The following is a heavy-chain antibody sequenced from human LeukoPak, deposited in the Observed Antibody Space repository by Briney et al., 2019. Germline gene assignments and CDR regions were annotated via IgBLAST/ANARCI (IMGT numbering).Heavy chain of an antibody. D-gene: IGHD2-21*01. Sequence: GGSLRLSCTASGFIVSRSYMSWVRQAPGKGLEWVSIIYSDQRTYYADSVKGRFTISRDDSKNIVLLQMDSLRAEDTARYYCAKDSAFSSYSHGGQGALVTVSS. J-gene: IGHJ1*01. CDR2: IYSDQRT. CDR1: GFIVSRSY. V-gene: IGHV3-53*01. CDR3: AKDSAFSSYSH.